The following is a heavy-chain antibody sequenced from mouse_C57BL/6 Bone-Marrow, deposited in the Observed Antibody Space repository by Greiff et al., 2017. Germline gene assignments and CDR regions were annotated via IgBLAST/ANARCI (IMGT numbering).Heavy chain of an antibody. CDR2: LHPSDSDT. CDR1: GYTFTSYW. Sequence: QVQLQQPGAELVKPGASVKVSCKASGYTFTSYWMHWVKQRPGQGLEWIGRLHPSDSDTNYNQKFKGKATLTVDKSSSTAYMQLSSLTSEDSAVYYCAIWGLRCGTRFDVWGTGTTVTVSS. D-gene: IGHD2-4*01. J-gene: IGHJ1*03. CDR3: AIWGLRCGTRFDV. V-gene: IGHV1-74*01.